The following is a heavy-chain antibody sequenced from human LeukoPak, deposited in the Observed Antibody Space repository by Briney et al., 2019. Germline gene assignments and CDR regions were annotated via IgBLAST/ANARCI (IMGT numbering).Heavy chain of an antibody. Sequence: GGSLRLSCAASGFTFSSYSMNWVRQAPGKGLEWVSYISSSGSTIYYADSVKGRFTISRDNAKNSLYLQMDSLRAEDTAVYYCAELGITMIGGVWGKGTTVTISS. CDR3: AELGITMIGGV. J-gene: IGHJ6*04. CDR2: ISSSGSTI. V-gene: IGHV3-48*04. CDR1: GFTFSSYS. D-gene: IGHD3-10*02.